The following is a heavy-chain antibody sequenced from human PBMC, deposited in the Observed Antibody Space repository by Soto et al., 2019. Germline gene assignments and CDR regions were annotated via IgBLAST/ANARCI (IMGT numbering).Heavy chain of an antibody. CDR1: GGSISSGDYY. CDR3: ARDRYYDFWSGPEGYNWFDP. D-gene: IGHD3-3*01. V-gene: IGHV4-30-4*01. CDR2: IYYSGST. J-gene: IGHJ5*02. Sequence: LSLTCTVSGGSISSGDYYWSWIRQPPGKGLEWIGYIYYSGSTYYNPSLKSRVTISVDTSKNQFSLKLSSVTAADTAVYYCARDRYYDFWSGPEGYNWFDPWGQGTLVTAPQ.